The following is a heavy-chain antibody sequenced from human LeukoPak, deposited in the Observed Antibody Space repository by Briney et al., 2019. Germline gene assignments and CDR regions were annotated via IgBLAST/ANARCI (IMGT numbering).Heavy chain of an antibody. Sequence: GRSLRLSCAASGFTFSTYAMHWVRQDPGKGLEWVAVISYDGSNKFYADSVKGRFTISRDNSKNTLYLQMSSLSAEDTAVYYCARTTTPHYYGSGNYALGYWGQGTLVTVPS. CDR2: ISYDGSNK. D-gene: IGHD3-10*01. CDR3: ARTTTPHYYGSGNYALGY. J-gene: IGHJ4*02. V-gene: IGHV3-30-3*01. CDR1: GFTFSTYA.